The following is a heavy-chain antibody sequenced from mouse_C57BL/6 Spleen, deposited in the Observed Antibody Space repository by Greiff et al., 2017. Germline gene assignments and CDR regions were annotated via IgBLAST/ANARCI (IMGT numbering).Heavy chain of an antibody. Sequence: VMLVESGPELVKPGASVKLSCKASGYTFTSYDINWVKQRPGQGLEWIGWIYPRDGSTKYNEKFKGKATLTVDTSSSTAYMELHSLTSEDSAVYFCAREGDYYGSSYGYAMDYWGQGTSVTVSS. V-gene: IGHV1-85*01. J-gene: IGHJ4*01. CDR3: AREGDYYGSSYGYAMDY. D-gene: IGHD1-1*01. CDR1: GYTFTSYD. CDR2: IYPRDGST.